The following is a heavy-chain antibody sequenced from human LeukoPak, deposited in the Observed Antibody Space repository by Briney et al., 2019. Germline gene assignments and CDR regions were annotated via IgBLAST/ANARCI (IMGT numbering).Heavy chain of an antibody. Sequence: QAGGSLRLSCAASGFTFSSYAMHWVRQAPGKGLEWVAVISYDGSNKYYADSVKGRFTISRDNSKNTLYLQMNSLRAEDTAVYYCARDAAGSPYCTNGVCYYNWFDPWGQGTLVTVSS. D-gene: IGHD2-8*01. J-gene: IGHJ5*02. CDR3: ARDAAGSPYCTNGVCYYNWFDP. CDR1: GFTFSSYA. CDR2: ISYDGSNK. V-gene: IGHV3-30-3*01.